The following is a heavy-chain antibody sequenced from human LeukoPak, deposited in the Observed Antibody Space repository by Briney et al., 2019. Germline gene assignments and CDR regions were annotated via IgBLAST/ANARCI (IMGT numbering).Heavy chain of an antibody. Sequence: SETLSLTCAVYGGSFSGYYWSWIRQPPGKGLEGIGEINHSGSTNYNPSLKSRVTISVDTSKTQFSLKLSSVAAADTAVYYCARGYKGSIAARFSWFDPWGQGTLVTVSS. CDR3: ARGYKGSIAARFSWFDP. V-gene: IGHV4-34*01. CDR1: GGSFSGYY. J-gene: IGHJ5*02. D-gene: IGHD6-6*01. CDR2: INHSGST.